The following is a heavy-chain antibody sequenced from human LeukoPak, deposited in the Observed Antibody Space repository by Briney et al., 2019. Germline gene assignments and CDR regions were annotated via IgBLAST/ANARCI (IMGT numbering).Heavy chain of an antibody. Sequence: SETLSLTCTVSGGSISSGGYYWSWIRQHPGKGLEWIGYIYYSGSTYYNPSLKSRVTISVDTSKNQFSLKLSSVTAADTAVYYCAGAGPVEVDLLTPPDSWGQGTLVIVSS. D-gene: IGHD2-21*01. CDR1: GGSISSGGYY. V-gene: IGHV4-31*03. CDR2: IYYSGST. J-gene: IGHJ5*02. CDR3: AGAGPVEVDLLTPPDS.